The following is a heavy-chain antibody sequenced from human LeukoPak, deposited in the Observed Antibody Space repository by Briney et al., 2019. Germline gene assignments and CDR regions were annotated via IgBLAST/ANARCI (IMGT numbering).Heavy chain of an antibody. J-gene: IGHJ5*02. D-gene: IGHD5-18*01. CDR2: INSAGSDT. CDR1: GFTFSSYA. CDR3: ARMNAAMGSFFDP. Sequence: PGGSLRLSCAASGFTFSSYAMSWVRQAPGKGLVWVSRINSAGSDTNYADSVRGRFTISRDNAKNTLYLQMNSLRTEDTAVYYCARMNAAMGSFFDPWGQGTLVTVSS. V-gene: IGHV3-74*01.